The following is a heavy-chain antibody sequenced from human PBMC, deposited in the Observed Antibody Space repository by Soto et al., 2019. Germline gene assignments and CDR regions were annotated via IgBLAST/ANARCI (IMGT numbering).Heavy chain of an antibody. V-gene: IGHV3-33*01. CDR3: ARFSAAGTHYYYYYMDV. CDR1: GFTFSSYG. CDR2: IWYDGSNK. J-gene: IGHJ6*03. Sequence: GGSLRLSCAASGFTFSSYGMHWVRQAPGKGLEWVAVIWYDGSNKYYADSVKGRFTISRDNSKNTLYLQMNSLRAEDTAVYYCARFSAAGTHYYYYYMDVWGKGTTVTVS. D-gene: IGHD6-13*01.